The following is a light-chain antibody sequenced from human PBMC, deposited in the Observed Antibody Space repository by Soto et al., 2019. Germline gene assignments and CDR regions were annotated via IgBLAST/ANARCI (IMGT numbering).Light chain of an antibody. CDR2: KAS. CDR3: QQSNSY. V-gene: IGKV1-5*03. CDR1: QSTSNW. J-gene: IGKJ3*01. Sequence: IQMTQAPSTLPASLVDRVTITCRASQSTSNWLAWYGQKPGKAPKLLIYKASSLESGVPSRFSGSGSGTEFTLTISRPQPADFATYYCQQSNSYFGPGTKVDIK.